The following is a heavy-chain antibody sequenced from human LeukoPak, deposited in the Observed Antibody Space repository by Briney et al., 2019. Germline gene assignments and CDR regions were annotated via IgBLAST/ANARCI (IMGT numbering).Heavy chain of an antibody. D-gene: IGHD2-8*01. V-gene: IGHV3-30*18. CDR3: AKDLMVTHYYYGMDV. J-gene: IGHJ6*02. Sequence: PGGSLRLSCAASGFTFSSYGMHWVRQAPGKGLEWVAVISYDGSNKYYADSVKGRFTISRDNSKNTLYLPMNSLRAEDTAVYYCAKDLMVTHYYYGMDVWGQGTTVTVSS. CDR1: GFTFSSYG. CDR2: ISYDGSNK.